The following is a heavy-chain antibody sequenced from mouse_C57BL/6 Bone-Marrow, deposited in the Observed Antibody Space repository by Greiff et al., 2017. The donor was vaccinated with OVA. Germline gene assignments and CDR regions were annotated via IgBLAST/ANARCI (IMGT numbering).Heavy chain of an antibody. V-gene: IGHV5-6*01. J-gene: IGHJ3*01. CDR3: ASQGGYYSWFAY. Sequence: EVHLVESGGDLVKPGGSLKLSCAASGFTFSSYGMSWVRQTPDKRLEWVATISSGGSYTYYPDSVKGRFTISRDNAKNTLYLQMSSLKSEDTAKYYCASQGGYYSWFAYWGQGTLVTVSA. D-gene: IGHD2-3*01. CDR2: ISSGGSYT. CDR1: GFTFSSYG.